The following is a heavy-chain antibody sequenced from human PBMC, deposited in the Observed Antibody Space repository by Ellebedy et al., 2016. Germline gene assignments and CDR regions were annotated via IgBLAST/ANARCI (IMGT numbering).Heavy chain of an antibody. CDR2: ISSSGHNA. D-gene: IGHD1-26*01. CDR3: AKVYGSFGNPDY. Sequence: GGSLRLXXAASGFTFSNYVMSWVRQAPGKGLEWVSAISSSGHNAYYADSVKGRITVSRDNSNNTLSLQLSGLRAEDTAIYYCAKVYGSFGNPDYWGQGTRVTVSS. V-gene: IGHV3-23*01. CDR1: GFTFSNYV. J-gene: IGHJ4*02.